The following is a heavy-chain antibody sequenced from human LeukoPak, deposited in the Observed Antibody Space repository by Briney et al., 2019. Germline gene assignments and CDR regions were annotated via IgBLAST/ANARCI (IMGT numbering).Heavy chain of an antibody. J-gene: IGHJ4*02. CDR3: AKDAPYLGELFLHFDY. V-gene: IGHV3-23*01. CDR1: GFTFGDYA. D-gene: IGHD3-10*01. Sequence: PGGSLRLSCTASGFTFGDYAMSWVRQAPGKGLEWVSAISGSGGSTYYADSVKGRFTISRDNSKNTLYLQMNSLRAEDTAVYYCAKDAPYLGELFLHFDYWGQGTLVTVSS. CDR2: ISGSGGST.